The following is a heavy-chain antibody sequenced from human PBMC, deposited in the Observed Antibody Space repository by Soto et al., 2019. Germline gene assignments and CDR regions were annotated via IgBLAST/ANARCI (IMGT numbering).Heavy chain of an antibody. D-gene: IGHD6-19*01. CDR2: IDPSDSYT. J-gene: IGHJ4*02. Sequence: ESRKISCKGSGYSVTSYWISLVRQMPGKGLEWMGRIDPSDSYTNYSPSFQGHVTISADKSISTAYLQWSSLKASDTAMYYCARWAVARPQDFDYWGQGTLVTVSS. V-gene: IGHV5-10-1*01. CDR3: ARWAVARPQDFDY. CDR1: GYSVTSYW.